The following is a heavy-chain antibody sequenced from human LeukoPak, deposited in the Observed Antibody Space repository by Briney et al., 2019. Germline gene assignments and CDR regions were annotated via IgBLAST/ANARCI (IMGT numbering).Heavy chain of an antibody. Sequence: PSETLSLTCTVSGVSISYYYWSWIRQPPGKGLEWIGYIYYSGSTNYNPSLKSRVTISVDTSKNQFSLKLSSVTAADTAVYYCARAAYSSSWYGLAFDYWGQGTLVTVSS. V-gene: IGHV4-59*01. CDR1: GVSISYYY. CDR2: IYYSGST. D-gene: IGHD6-13*01. J-gene: IGHJ4*02. CDR3: ARAAYSSSWYGLAFDY.